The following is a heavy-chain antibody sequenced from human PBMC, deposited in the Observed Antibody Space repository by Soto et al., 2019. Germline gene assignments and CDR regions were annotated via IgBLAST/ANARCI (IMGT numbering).Heavy chain of an antibody. J-gene: IGHJ6*02. CDR3: ASVRGGYYYAMDV. V-gene: IGHV4-4*02. CDR1: GGSISSSNW. D-gene: IGHD3-10*02. CDR2: IYHSGST. Sequence: QVQLQESGPGLVKPSGTLSLTCAVSGGSISSSNWWSWVRQPPGKGLEWIGEIYHSGSTNYNPSLKSRVTISVDKSKNQFSLKLCSVTAADTAVYFCASVRGGYYYAMDVWGQGTTVTVSS.